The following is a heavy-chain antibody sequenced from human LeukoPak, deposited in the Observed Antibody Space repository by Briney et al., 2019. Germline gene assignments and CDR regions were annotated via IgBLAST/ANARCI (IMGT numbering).Heavy chain of an antibody. V-gene: IGHV3-23*01. D-gene: IGHD3-22*01. CDR3: AKRGDLDSSGSLRYFDY. CDR1: GFTLGDYA. J-gene: IGHJ4*02. Sequence: PGRSLRLSCTASGFTLGDYAMSWVRQAPGKGLEWVSVISGSGGTIYYADSVKGRFTISRDNSKNTLYLQMNSLRAEDTAVYYCAKRGDLDSSGSLRYFDYWGQGTLVTVSS. CDR2: ISGSGGTI.